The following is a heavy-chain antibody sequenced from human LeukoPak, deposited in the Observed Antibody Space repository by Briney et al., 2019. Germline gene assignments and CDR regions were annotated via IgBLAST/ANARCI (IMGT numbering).Heavy chain of an antibody. D-gene: IGHD3-3*01. J-gene: IGHJ4*02. Sequence: GGSLRLSCAASGFIFTNYWMSWVRQAPGKGLEWVATIKEDGSDKHYVDSARGRFTISRDNAKNSLYLQMNALRADGTAVYYCATWGSIFGVTFFDFWGQGTLVTVSS. V-gene: IGHV3-7*01. CDR2: IKEDGSDK. CDR3: ATWGSIFGVTFFDF. CDR1: GFIFTNYW.